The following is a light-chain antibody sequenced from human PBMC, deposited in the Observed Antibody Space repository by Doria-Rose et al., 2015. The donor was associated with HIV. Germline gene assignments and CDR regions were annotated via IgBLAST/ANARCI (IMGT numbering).Light chain of an antibody. Sequence: DIRLTQSPESLGMSLGERATLNCKSNQSLLYTSKNYLARYQQKPGQPPKLLIYWASTRQSGVPARYSGSGSGTDFTLTISSLEAEDVAVYYCQQYYDTPSFGPGTTVDIK. CDR3: QQYYDTPS. V-gene: IGKV4-1*01. CDR1: QSLLYTSKNY. CDR2: WAS. J-gene: IGKJ3*01.